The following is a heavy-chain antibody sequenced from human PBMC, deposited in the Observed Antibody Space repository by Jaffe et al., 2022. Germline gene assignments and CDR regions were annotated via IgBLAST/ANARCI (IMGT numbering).Heavy chain of an antibody. D-gene: IGHD4-4*01. J-gene: IGHJ4*02. CDR3: VNDTDYTSDC. CDR2: IRYDGNEK. Sequence: QAQLVESGGGVVQSGGSLRLSCVASGIAFSSYGMHWVRQAPGKGLEWLTFIRYDGNEKYSADSVKGRFTISRDNSKNTLYLQMNSLRAEDTAVYYCVNDTDYTSDCWGQGTLVTVSS. CDR1: GIAFSSYG. V-gene: IGHV3-30*02.